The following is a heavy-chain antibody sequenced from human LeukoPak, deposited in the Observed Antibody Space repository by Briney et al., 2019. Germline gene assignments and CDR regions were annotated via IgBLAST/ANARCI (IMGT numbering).Heavy chain of an antibody. CDR1: EFTFSSYW. V-gene: IGHV3-23*01. CDR2: ISGSGGST. Sequence: GGSLRLSCAASEFTFSSYWMSWVRQAPGKGLEWVSAISGSGGSTYYADSVKGRFTISRDNSKNTLYLQMNSLRAEDTAVYYCAKDRAGLTTVTTVWFDPWGQGTLVTVSS. J-gene: IGHJ5*02. CDR3: AKDRAGLTTVTTVWFDP. D-gene: IGHD4-17*01.